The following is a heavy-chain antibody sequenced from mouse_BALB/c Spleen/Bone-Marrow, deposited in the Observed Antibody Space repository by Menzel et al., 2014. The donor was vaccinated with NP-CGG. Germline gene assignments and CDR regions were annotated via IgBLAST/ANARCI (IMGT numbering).Heavy chain of an antibody. CDR3: ARVSYDYFDY. CDR1: GFTFSDYY. Sequence: EVQGVESGGGLVKPGGSLKLSCAASGFTFSDYYMYWVRQTPEKRLEWVATISDGGSYTYYPDSVKERFTISRDNAKNNLYLQMSSLKSEDTAMYYCARVSYDYFDYWGQGTTLTVSS. D-gene: IGHD2-4*01. CDR2: ISDGGSYT. J-gene: IGHJ2*01. V-gene: IGHV5-4*02.